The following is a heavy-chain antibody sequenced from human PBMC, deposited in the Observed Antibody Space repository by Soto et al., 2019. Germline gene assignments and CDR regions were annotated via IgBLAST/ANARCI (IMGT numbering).Heavy chain of an antibody. CDR1: GFTFSNAW. CDR3: TTGSWYDSPMHAFDI. D-gene: IGHD6-13*01. J-gene: IGHJ3*02. CDR2: IKSKTDGGTT. Sequence: PGGSLRLSCAASGFTFSNAWMSWVRQAPGKGLEWVGRIKSKTDGGTTDYAAPVKGRFTISRDDSKNTLYLQMNSLKTEDTAVYYCTTGSWYDSPMHAFDIWGQGTMVTVSS. V-gene: IGHV3-15*01.